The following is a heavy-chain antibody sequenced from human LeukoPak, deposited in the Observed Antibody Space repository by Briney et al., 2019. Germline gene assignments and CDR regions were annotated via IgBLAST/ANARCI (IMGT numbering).Heavy chain of an antibody. CDR1: GYSISSGYY. V-gene: IGHV4-38-2*02. CDR2: IYTSGST. CDR3: ARDVWFGAGRTFDY. D-gene: IGHD3-10*01. J-gene: IGHJ4*02. Sequence: SETLSLTCTVSGYSISSGYYWGWIRQPPGKGLEWIGRIYTSGSTNYNPSLKSRVTISGDTSKNQFSLKLSSVTAVDTAVYYCARDVWFGAGRTFDYWGQGTLVTVSS.